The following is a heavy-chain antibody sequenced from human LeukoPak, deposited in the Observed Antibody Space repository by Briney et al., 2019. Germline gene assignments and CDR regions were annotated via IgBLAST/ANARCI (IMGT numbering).Heavy chain of an antibody. CDR2: IYYSGST. CDR3: ARRDYGGEWYFDL. J-gene: IGHJ2*01. V-gene: IGHV4-39*01. CDR1: GGSISSSRYY. Sequence: SETLSLTCTVSGGSISSSRYYWGWIRQPPGKGLEWIGSIYYSGSTYYNPSLKSRVTISVDTSKNQFSLKLSSVTAADTAVYYCARRDYGGEWYFDLWGRGTLVTVSS. D-gene: IGHD4-23*01.